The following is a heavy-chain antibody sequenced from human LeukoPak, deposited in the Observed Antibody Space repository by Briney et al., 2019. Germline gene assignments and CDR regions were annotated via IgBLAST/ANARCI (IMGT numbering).Heavy chain of an antibody. CDR1: GGTFSSYA. Sequence: ASVKVSCKASGGTFSSYAISWVRQAPGQGLEWMGRIIPIFGIANYAQKFQGRVTITADKSTSTAYMELSSLRSEDTAVYYCARGGSYSGSHGGRTLNWFDPWGQGTLVTVSS. V-gene: IGHV1-69*04. CDR3: ARGGSYSGSHGGRTLNWFDP. J-gene: IGHJ5*02. CDR2: IIPIFGIA. D-gene: IGHD1-26*01.